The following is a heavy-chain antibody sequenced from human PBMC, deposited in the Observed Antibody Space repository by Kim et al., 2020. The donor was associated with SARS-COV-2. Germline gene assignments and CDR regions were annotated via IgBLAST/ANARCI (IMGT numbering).Heavy chain of an antibody. V-gene: IGHV3-48*02. CDR3: ARTIINDILTGLDY. J-gene: IGHJ4*02. Sequence: ADPVKGRFTISRDNAKNSLYLQMNSLRDEDTAVYYCARTIINDILTGLDYWGQGTLVTVSS. D-gene: IGHD3-9*01.